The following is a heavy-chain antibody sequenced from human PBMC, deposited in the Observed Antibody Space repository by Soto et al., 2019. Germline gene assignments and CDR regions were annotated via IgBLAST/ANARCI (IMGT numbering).Heavy chain of an antibody. CDR1: GFSFSDHW. J-gene: IGHJ4*02. V-gene: IGHV3-74*01. D-gene: IGHD3-10*02. Sequence: SLRLSCTASGFSFSDHWMHWVRQAPGKGPVWVSRIKNDGSSTKYADFVKGRFTISRDNAKNTLYLQLNSLGAEDTAVYYCARDMADMVTDYHPMFEVWGQGALVTVSS. CDR3: ARDMADMVTDYHPMFEV. CDR2: IKNDGSST.